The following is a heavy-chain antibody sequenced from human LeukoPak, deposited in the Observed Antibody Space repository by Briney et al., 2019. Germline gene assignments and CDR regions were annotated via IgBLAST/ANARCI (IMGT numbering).Heavy chain of an antibody. CDR2: IYPGDSET. CDR1: GYSFTNYW. CDR3: ARRTGGRRNWFDP. J-gene: IGHJ5*02. Sequence: GGSLQISWKGSGYSFTNYWIGWVRQVPGKGLEWMGIIYPGDSETKYSPSFQGQVTISADKSISTAYLQWSSLKASDTAMYYCARRTGGRRNWFDPWGQGTLVTVSS. D-gene: IGHD2-15*01. V-gene: IGHV5-51*01.